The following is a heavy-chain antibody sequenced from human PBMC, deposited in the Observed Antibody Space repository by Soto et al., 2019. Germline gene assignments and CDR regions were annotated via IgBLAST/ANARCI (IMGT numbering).Heavy chain of an antibody. D-gene: IGHD3-3*01. CDR1: GGSISSGGYY. CDR2: IYYSGST. CDR3: ARSFWSGLYYFDY. V-gene: IGHV4-31*03. J-gene: IGHJ4*02. Sequence: SETLSLTCTVSGGSISSGGYYWSWIRQHPGKGLEWIGYIYYSGSTYYNPSLKSRVTISVDTSKNQFSLKLSSVTAADTAVYYCARSFWSGLYYFDYWGQGTLVTVSS.